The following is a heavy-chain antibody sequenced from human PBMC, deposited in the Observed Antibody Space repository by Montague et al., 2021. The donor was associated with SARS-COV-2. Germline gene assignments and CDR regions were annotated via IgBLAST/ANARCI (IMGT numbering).Heavy chain of an antibody. D-gene: IGHD3-22*01. V-gene: IGHV4-34*01. CDR2: INHSGGT. Sequence: SETLSLTCAVYGGSFSGHSWTWLRQPPGKGLEWIGEINHSGGTNYNPSLKSRVTISVDTSKNQFSLKLSSLTAADTAVYYCARGLTDVTVILVFVGASLYFDSWGQGALATVSS. CDR3: ARGLTDVTVILVFVGASLYFDS. J-gene: IGHJ4*02. CDR1: GGSFSGHS.